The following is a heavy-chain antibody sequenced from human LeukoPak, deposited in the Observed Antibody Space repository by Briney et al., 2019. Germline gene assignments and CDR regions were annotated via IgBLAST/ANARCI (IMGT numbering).Heavy chain of an antibody. Sequence: SETLSLTCTVSGGSISGYYWTWIRQPPGKGLEWIGYIYSSGSTKYNPSLKSRVTISVDTSKNQFSLELRSVTAADTAVYYCTRATIAPPPYFDFWGQGTLVTVSS. J-gene: IGHJ4*02. V-gene: IGHV4-59*01. CDR3: TRATIAPPPYFDF. CDR2: IYSSGST. D-gene: IGHD6-13*01. CDR1: GGSISGYY.